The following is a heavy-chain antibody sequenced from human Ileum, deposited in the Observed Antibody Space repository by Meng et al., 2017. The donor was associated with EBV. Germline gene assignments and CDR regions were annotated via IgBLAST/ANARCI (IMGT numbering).Heavy chain of an antibody. CDR2: TSHSGST. CDR3: ASSDYYRSDY. V-gene: IGHV4-4*02. D-gene: IGHD3-22*01. CDR1: GGSISRGYW. J-gene: IGHJ4*02. Sequence: VQSRGGGPGPGEPWASLSLPCAVSGGSISRGYWWGWVRQPPGKGLEWIGETSHSGSTNYSPSLKSRVTISLDKSKNQLSLKLNSVTAADTAVYYCASSDYYRSDYWGQGTLVTVSS.